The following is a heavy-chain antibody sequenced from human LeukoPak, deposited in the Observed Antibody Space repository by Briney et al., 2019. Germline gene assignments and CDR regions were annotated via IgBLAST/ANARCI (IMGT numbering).Heavy chain of an antibody. CDR2: IYYSGST. CDR1: GGSISSYY. Sequence: PSETLPLTCTVSGGSISSYYWSWIRQPPGKGLEWIGYIYYSGSTNYNPSLKSRVTISVDTSKNQFSLKLSSVTAADTAVYYCASLSSSYSFDYWGQGTLVTVSS. CDR3: ASLSSSYSFDY. D-gene: IGHD6-13*01. J-gene: IGHJ4*02. V-gene: IGHV4-59*01.